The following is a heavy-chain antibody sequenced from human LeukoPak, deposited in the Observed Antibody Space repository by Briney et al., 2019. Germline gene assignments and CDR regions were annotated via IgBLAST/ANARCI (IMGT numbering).Heavy chain of an antibody. J-gene: IGHJ4*02. CDR1: GFTFSSYS. V-gene: IGHV3-21*01. CDR2: ISSSSSYI. Sequence: KPGGPLRLSCAASGFTFSSYSMNWVRQAPGKGLEWVSSISSSSSYIYYADSVKGRFTISRDNAKNSLYLQMNSLRAEDTAVYYCARVPAIVGATTLYYFDYWGQGTLVTVSS. CDR3: ARVPAIVGATTLYYFDY. D-gene: IGHD1-26*01.